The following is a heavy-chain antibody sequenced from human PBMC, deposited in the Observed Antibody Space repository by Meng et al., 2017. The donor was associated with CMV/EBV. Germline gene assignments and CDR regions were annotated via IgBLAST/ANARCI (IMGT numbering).Heavy chain of an antibody. Sequence: GSLRLSCTVSGSSISSSSYYWGWIRQPPGKGLEWIGEINHSGSTNYNPSLKSRVTISVDTSKNQFSLKLSSVTAADTAVYYCARYGMGAPAFGDYYYYGMDVWGQGTTVTVSS. CDR2: INHSGST. V-gene: IGHV4-39*07. CDR1: GSSISSSSYY. D-gene: IGHD2-2*01. CDR3: ARYGMGAPAFGDYYYYGMDV. J-gene: IGHJ6*02.